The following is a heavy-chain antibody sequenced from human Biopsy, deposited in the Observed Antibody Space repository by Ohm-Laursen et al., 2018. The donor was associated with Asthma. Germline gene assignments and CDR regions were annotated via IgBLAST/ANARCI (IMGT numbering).Heavy chain of an antibody. V-gene: IGHV3-30*03. CDR2: ISSDVRE. Sequence: SLRLSCTASGFTFSNYGMHWVRQAPGRGLEWVALISSDVREWYADSVKGRFTISRDNSKNTLDLQMNSLRGDDTAVYYCVRWRSGYPDHYSDFWGLGTLVTVSS. D-gene: IGHD2-21*01. J-gene: IGHJ4*02. CDR1: GFTFSNYG. CDR3: VRWRSGYPDHYSDF.